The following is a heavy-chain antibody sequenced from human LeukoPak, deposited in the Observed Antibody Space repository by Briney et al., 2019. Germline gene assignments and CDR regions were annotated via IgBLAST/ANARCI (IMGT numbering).Heavy chain of an antibody. Sequence: GGSLRLSYAASEFTFSSYSMNWVRQAPGKGLTGVSSISSSSSYIYYADSVKGRFTISRDNAKNSLYLQMNSLGAEDTAVYYCARVPFEYSSSSDAFDIWGQGTMVTVSS. V-gene: IGHV3-21*01. CDR1: EFTFSSYS. D-gene: IGHD6-6*01. CDR2: ISSSSSYI. J-gene: IGHJ3*02. CDR3: ARVPFEYSSSSDAFDI.